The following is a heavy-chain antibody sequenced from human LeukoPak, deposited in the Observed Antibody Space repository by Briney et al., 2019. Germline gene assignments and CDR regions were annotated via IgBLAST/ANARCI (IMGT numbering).Heavy chain of an antibody. J-gene: IGHJ4*02. Sequence: PGGSLRLSCATSGFILSNYWTHWVRQAPGKGLVWVSRINNDGSSTTYADSVKGRFTISRDNARNTLYLQMNGLRAEDTAVYYCARDGISCTGGHCYFASWGQGTLVTVSS. D-gene: IGHD2-8*02. CDR3: ARDGISCTGGHCYFAS. CDR2: INNDGSST. V-gene: IGHV3-74*01. CDR1: GFILSNYW.